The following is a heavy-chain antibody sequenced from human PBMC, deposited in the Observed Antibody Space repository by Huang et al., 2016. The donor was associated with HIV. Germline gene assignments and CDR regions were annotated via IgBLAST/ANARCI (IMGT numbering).Heavy chain of an antibody. CDR3: AKESRWFSDFDQ. CDR1: GFIFSNFG. J-gene: IGHJ5*02. CDR2: SSYDGRSD. V-gene: IGHV3-30*04. D-gene: IGHD2-15*01. Sequence: QVQLVESGGGVVQPGTSLRLSCAASGFIFSNFGRHWVRQAPGKGREGVAVSSYDGRSDRYSDSVKGRFTISRDNDKNTLSLEMNRLRHDDTAVYYCAKESRWFSDFDQWGQGTLVTVSS.